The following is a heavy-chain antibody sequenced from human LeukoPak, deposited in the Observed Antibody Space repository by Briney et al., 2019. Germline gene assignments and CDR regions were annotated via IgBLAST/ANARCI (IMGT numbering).Heavy chain of an antibody. CDR2: IYTSGST. J-gene: IGHJ4*01. CDR3: ARNVDVDTAMVIDY. D-gene: IGHD5-18*01. CDR1: GGSISSGSYY. V-gene: IGHV4-61*02. Sequence: PSETLSLTCTVSGGSISSGSYYWSWIRQPAGKGLEWIGRIYTSGSTDYNPSLKSRVTISVDTSKNQFSLKLSSVTAADTAVYYCARNVDVDTAMVIDYWGHGTLVTVSS.